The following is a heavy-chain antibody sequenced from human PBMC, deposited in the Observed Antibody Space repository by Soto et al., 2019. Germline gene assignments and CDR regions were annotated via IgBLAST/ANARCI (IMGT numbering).Heavy chain of an antibody. D-gene: IGHD3-16*01. V-gene: IGHV3-74*03. CDR3: ARDLGGPDY. J-gene: IGHJ4*02. Sequence: PGGSLRLSCAASGFTFSDHQMNWVRQAPGRGLEWVSRLSSDGFGAAYADSVKGRFFISRDIARNTLFLQMNSLRADDTAVYYCARDLGGPDYWGRGTSVTVSS. CDR2: LSSDGFGA. CDR1: GFTFSDHQ.